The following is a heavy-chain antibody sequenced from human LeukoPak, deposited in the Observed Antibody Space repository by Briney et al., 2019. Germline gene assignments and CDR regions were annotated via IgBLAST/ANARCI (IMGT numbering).Heavy chain of an antibody. CDR2: ISSSGSTI. CDR3: ASSLAAAIEYFDY. CDR1: GFTFSSYG. V-gene: IGHV3-11*01. J-gene: IGHJ4*02. Sequence: GGSLRLSCAASGFTFSSYGMSWIRQAPGKGLECVSYISSSGSTIYYADSVKGRFIISRDNAKNSLYLQMNSLRAEDTAVYYCASSLAAAIEYFDYWGQGTLVTVSS. D-gene: IGHD6-13*01.